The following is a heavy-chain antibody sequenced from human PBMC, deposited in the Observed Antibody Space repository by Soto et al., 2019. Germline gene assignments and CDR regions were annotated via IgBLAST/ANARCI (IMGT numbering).Heavy chain of an antibody. J-gene: IGHJ4*02. CDR1: GGSISSGGYA. V-gene: IGHV4-30-2*01. D-gene: IGHD2-21*02. CDR3: ARSYSGGDAYFDY. Sequence: SETLSLTCAVAGGSISSGGYAWAWVRQPPGKGLEWVGYIYQSGSTYYNPSLKSRVTIAADRSKNQFSLNLASVTAADTAVYYCARSYSGGDAYFDYWGQGTVVTVSS. CDR2: IYQSGST.